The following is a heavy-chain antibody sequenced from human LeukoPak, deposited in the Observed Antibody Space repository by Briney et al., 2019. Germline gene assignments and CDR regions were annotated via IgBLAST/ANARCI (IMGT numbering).Heavy chain of an antibody. CDR1: GYTFTGYY. CDR2: INPNSGGT. V-gene: IGHV1-2*06. Sequence: ASVKVSCKASGYTFTGYYMHWVRQAPGQGLEWMGRINPNSGGTNYAQKFQGRVTMTRDTSISTAYMELSRLRSDDTAVYYCARDRFPARLVPAARGFDYWGQGTLVTVSS. J-gene: IGHJ4*02. CDR3: ARDRFPARLVPAARGFDY. D-gene: IGHD2-2*01.